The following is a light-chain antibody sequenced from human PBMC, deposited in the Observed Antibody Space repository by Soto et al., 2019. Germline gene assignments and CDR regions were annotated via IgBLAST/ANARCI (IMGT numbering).Light chain of an antibody. CDR3: ATWDDSLNGFYV. Sequence: QSVLTQPPSASGTPGQGVTISCSGSTSNIGSNYVYCYQQLPGTAPKLLIYRNNQRPSGVPDRFSGSKSGTSASLAISGLRSDDEADYFCATWDDSLNGFYVFGIGTKVTV. CDR1: TSNIGSNY. CDR2: RNN. V-gene: IGLV1-47*01. J-gene: IGLJ1*01.